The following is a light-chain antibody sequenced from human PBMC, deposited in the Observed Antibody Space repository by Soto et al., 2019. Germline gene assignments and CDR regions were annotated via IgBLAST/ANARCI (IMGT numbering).Light chain of an antibody. CDR1: NSDIGAYNR. V-gene: IGLV2-14*01. J-gene: IGLJ3*02. Sequence: QSALTQAASASGSPGQSITISCTGTNSDIGAYNRVSWYQQYPGRVPKVVIYEVTNRPSGISNRFSGSKSGNTAFLTISRLQPEDEADYYCASHTSSKTWVFGGGTKLTVL. CDR3: ASHTSSKTWV. CDR2: EVT.